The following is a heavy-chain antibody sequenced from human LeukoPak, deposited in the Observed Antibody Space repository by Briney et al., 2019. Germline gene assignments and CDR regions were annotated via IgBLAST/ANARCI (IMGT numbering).Heavy chain of an antibody. CDR3: ARDLRLYSSGWYDLCYFYP. J-gene: IGHJ2*01. V-gene: IGHV3-21*01. D-gene: IGHD6-19*01. Sequence: PGGSLRLSCAASGFTFSDYTMNWVRQAPGKGLEWVSTISSSGPYIYYPDSVKGRFTISRDNAKNSLYLQMNSLRAEDTAVYYCARDLRLYSSGWYDLCYFYPWGRGTLVTVSS. CDR2: ISSSGPYI. CDR1: GFTFSDYT.